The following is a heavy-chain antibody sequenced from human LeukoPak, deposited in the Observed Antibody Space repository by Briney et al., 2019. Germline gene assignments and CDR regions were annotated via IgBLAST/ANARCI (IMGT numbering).Heavy chain of an antibody. V-gene: IGHV1-18*01. CDR1: GYTFTSYG. Sequence: ASVKVSCKASGYTFTSYGISWVRQAPGQGLECMGWISGYNGNTNYAQTLQGRVTMTTDTSTSTTYMELRSLRSDDTAVYYCARNTGHRLVGTTNYFDYWGQGTLVTVSS. D-gene: IGHD1-26*01. J-gene: IGHJ4*02. CDR3: ARNTGHRLVGTTNYFDY. CDR2: ISGYNGNT.